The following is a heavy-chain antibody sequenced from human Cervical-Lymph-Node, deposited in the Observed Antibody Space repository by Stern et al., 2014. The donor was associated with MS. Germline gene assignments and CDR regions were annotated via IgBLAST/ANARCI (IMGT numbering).Heavy chain of an antibody. J-gene: IGHJ4*02. CDR2: IDRDGSEK. CDR3: VREDSDFDY. Sequence: EVQLLESGGGLVRPGGSLRLSCAASGFNFRNYWMSWVRQAPGKGLEWVGHIDRDGSEKNYADSVKGRFTISRDNAKNSLYLEMNSLRDEDTAVYYCVREDSDFDYWGQGTLVAVSS. V-gene: IGHV3-7*01. CDR1: GFNFRNYW.